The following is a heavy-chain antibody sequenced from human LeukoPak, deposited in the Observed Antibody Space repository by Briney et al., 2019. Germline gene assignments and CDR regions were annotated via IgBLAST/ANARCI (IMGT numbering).Heavy chain of an antibody. CDR1: RYTFTSYD. CDR3: ARGRSTGYPYYFEY. D-gene: IGHD5-12*01. J-gene: IGHJ4*02. CDR2: MNPNSGST. V-gene: IGHV1-8*03. Sequence: ASLKVSCKASRYTFTSYDINWVRQATGQGLEWMGWMNPNSGSTGYAQKFQGRVTITRNTSISTAYMELSGLRSEDTAVYYCARGRSTGYPYYFEYWGQGTLVTVSS.